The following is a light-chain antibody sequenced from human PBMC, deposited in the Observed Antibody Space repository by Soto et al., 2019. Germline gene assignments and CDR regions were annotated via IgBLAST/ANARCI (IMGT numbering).Light chain of an antibody. CDR3: QQYNNWPPVT. J-gene: IGKJ3*01. Sequence: EIVLTQSPATLSLSPGERATLSCLASQSVSSYLAWYQQKPGQAPRLLIYGASTRATGIPARFSGSGSGTEFTLTISSLQSEDFAVYYCQQYNNWPPVTFGPGTKVDIK. CDR1: QSVSSY. V-gene: IGKV3-15*01. CDR2: GAS.